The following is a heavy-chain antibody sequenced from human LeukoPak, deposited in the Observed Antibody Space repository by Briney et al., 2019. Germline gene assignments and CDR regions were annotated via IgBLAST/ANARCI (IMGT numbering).Heavy chain of an antibody. CDR3: ARGGYPYGMDV. J-gene: IGHJ6*02. CDR1: GFPFGNYV. CDR2: TSSSGSAI. Sequence: GGSLRLSCEASGFPFGNYVMNWVRQAPGRGLEWVSYTSSSGSAIYYADSVKGRLTISRDNAKTSMYLQMNSLRAEDTAVYYCARGGYPYGMDVWGQGTLVTVSS. V-gene: IGHV3-48*03. D-gene: IGHD3-16*02.